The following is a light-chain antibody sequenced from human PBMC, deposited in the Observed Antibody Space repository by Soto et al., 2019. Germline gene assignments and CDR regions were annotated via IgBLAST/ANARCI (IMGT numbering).Light chain of an antibody. CDR3: IQDIAWPRT. CDR1: QGLLFSEGNTY. Sequence: EVSLTLSPPSLPVPLEQPASTLAWPLQGLLFSEGNTYLSWFHQRPGQSPRRLISKVSKRDSGVPDRSSGSGSDADVTLKISRGEAEDVGVYFCIQDIAWPRTFGQGTKVDIK. J-gene: IGKJ1*01. V-gene: IGKV2-30*01. CDR2: KVS.